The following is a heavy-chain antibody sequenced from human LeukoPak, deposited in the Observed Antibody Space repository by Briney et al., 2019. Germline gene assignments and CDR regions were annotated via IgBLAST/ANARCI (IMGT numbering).Heavy chain of an antibody. Sequence: GGSLRLSCAASGNYWMHWVRQVPGKGLVWDSHINSDGSWTSYADSVKGRFTISKDNAKNTVYLQMNSLRAEDTADYYCVSFYETYWGRGTLVTVSS. CDR1: GNYW. CDR2: INSDGSWT. D-gene: IGHD2/OR15-2a*01. V-gene: IGHV3-74*01. CDR3: VSFYETY. J-gene: IGHJ4*02.